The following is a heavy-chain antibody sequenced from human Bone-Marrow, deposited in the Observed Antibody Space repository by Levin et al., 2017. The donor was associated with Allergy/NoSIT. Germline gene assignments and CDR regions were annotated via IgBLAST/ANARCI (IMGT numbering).Heavy chain of an antibody. D-gene: IGHD4-17*01. J-gene: IGHJ5*02. CDR3: AKGSTVSKSGWFDP. CDR1: GFTFSSFG. CDR2: ISYDGNDK. Sequence: GGSLRLSCAASGFTFSSFGMHWVRQAPGKGLEWVAVISYDGNDKYYADSVKGRFTISRDNPKNTLYLQMNSLRTEDTAVYFCAKGSTVSKSGWFDPWGQGSLVTVSS. V-gene: IGHV3-30*18.